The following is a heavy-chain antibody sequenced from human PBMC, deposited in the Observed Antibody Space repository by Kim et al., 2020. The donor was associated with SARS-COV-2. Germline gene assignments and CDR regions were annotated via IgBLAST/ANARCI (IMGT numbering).Heavy chain of an antibody. CDR3: ARGAALTYDFWSGYYPKWFDP. CDR1: GGTFSSYA. D-gene: IGHD3-3*01. V-gene: IGHV1-69*13. Sequence: SVKVSCKASGGTFSSYAISWVRQAPGQGLEWMGGIIPIFGTANYAQKFQGRVTLTADASTSTAYMELSSLRSEDTAVYYCARGAALTYDFWSGYYPKWFDPWGQGPLVTVSS. J-gene: IGHJ5*02. CDR2: IIPIFGTA.